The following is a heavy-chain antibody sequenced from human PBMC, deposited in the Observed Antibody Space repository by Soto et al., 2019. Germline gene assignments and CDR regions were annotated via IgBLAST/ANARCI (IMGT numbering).Heavy chain of an antibody. J-gene: IGHJ5*02. CDR1: GGTFSSYT. CDR3: AMCRSGYHTHNWFDP. CDR2: IIPILGIA. D-gene: IGHD3-3*01. Sequence: GASVKVSCKASGGTFSSYTISWVRQAPGQGLEWMGRIIPILGIANYAQKFQGRVTITADKSTSTAYMELSSLRSEDTAVYYCAMCRSGYHTHNWFDPWGQGTLGTVSS. V-gene: IGHV1-69*02.